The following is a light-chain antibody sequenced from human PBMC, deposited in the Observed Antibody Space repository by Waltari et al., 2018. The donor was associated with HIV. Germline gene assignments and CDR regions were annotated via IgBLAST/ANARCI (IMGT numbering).Light chain of an antibody. Sequence: QSALTQPASVSGSPGQSITISCTGTSSDVGGYNYVSWYQQHPDKPPKFIIYDRFSGSKSGNTASLTIAGLQAEDEADYYCSSYVTGSTWLFGGGTKLTVL. J-gene: IGLJ2*01. CDR3: SSYVTGSTWL. CDR1: SSDVGGYNY. V-gene: IGLV2-14*03.